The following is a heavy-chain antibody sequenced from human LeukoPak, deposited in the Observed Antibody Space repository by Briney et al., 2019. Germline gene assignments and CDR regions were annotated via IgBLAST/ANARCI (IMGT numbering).Heavy chain of an antibody. CDR3: ARGVAVAGNFDY. CDR1: GGSISGYY. Sequence: SETLSLTCTVSGGSISGYYWGWIRQPPGKGLEWIGSIYHSGSTYYNPSLKSRVTISVDTSKNQFSLKLSSVTAADTAVYYCARGVAVAGNFDYWGQGTLVTVSS. J-gene: IGHJ4*02. CDR2: IYHSGST. V-gene: IGHV4-38-2*02. D-gene: IGHD6-19*01.